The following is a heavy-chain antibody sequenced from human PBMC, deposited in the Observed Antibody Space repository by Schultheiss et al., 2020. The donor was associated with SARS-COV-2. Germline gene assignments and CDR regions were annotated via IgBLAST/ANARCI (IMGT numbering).Heavy chain of an antibody. D-gene: IGHD2-21*02. CDR1: GGTFSSYA. J-gene: IGHJ5*02. CDR3: AREGPYCGGDCGFDP. CDR2: IIPIFGTA. Sequence: SVKVSCKASGGTFSSYAISWVRQAPGQGLEWMGGIIPIFGTANYAQKFQGRVTITADESTSTVYMELSSLRSEDTAVYYCAREGPYCGGDCGFDPWGQGTLVTVSS. V-gene: IGHV1-69*13.